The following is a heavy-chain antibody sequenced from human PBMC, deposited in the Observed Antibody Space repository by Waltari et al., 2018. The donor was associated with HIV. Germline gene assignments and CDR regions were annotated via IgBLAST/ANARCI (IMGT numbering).Heavy chain of an antibody. CDR2: INTNTGTP. J-gene: IGHJ4*02. Sequence: QQQLVQSGSELKKPGASVTISCKASGYSFTTYALNWVRQAPGQGLEWMGWINTNTGTPTYAQGFTGRFVLSLDTSVSTAYLQINSLKSEDTAVYYCARRDGNGWFLHDYWGQGSLVTVSS. D-gene: IGHD6-19*01. V-gene: IGHV7-4-1*02. CDR1: GYSFTTYA. CDR3: ARRDGNGWFLHDY.